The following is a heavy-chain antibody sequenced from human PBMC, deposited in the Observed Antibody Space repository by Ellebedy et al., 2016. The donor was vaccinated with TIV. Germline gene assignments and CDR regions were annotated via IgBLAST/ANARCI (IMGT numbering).Heavy chain of an antibody. J-gene: IGHJ4*02. V-gene: IGHV3-74*01. CDR3: ARGHNAGLDC. D-gene: IGHD6-13*01. CDR2: VSWDGTTT. CDR1: GFTFTDHW. Sequence: PGGSLRLSCAASGFTFTDHWMHRVRKAPGEGLVWVSRVSWDGTTTHYADSVKGRFTISRDNAKNTLYLQMNSLRSEDTGVYYCARGHNAGLDCWGRGTLVTVSS.